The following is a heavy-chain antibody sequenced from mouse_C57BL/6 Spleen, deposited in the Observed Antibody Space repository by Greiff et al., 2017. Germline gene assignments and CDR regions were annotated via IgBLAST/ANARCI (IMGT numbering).Heavy chain of an antibody. Sequence: EVKVVESGGGLVKPGGSLKLSCAASGFTFSSYTMSWVRQTPEKRLAWVATISGGGGNTYYPDSVKGRFTISRDNAKNPLYLQMSSLRSEDTALYYCARHRAGFDYWGQGTTLTVSS. D-gene: IGHD3-1*01. J-gene: IGHJ2*01. CDR1: GFTFSSYT. CDR2: ISGGGGNT. V-gene: IGHV5-9*01. CDR3: ARHRAGFDY.